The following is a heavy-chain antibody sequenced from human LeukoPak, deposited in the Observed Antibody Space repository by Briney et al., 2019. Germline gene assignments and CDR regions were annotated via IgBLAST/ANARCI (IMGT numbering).Heavy chain of an antibody. D-gene: IGHD6-19*01. CDR3: ARDHYEQWLTD. Sequence: GGSLRLSCAASGFTFSSYGMHWVRQAPGKGLEWVAVISYDGSNKYYADSVKGRFTISRDNSKNTLYLQMNSLRAEDTAVYYCARDHYEQWLTDWGQGTLVTVSS. CDR1: GFTFSSYG. V-gene: IGHV3-30*03. J-gene: IGHJ4*02. CDR2: ISYDGSNK.